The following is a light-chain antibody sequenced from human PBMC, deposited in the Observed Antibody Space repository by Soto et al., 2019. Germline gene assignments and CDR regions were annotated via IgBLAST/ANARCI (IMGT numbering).Light chain of an antibody. J-gene: IGKJ2*01. CDR2: ATS. CDR1: QGISNW. CDR3: HQANSFPYT. V-gene: IGKV1-12*01. Sequence: DIQMTQSPSSVSASVGDRVTITCRASQGISNWLAWYQQKAGKAPKLLIYATSTLQSGVPSRFRGSGSGTEFTLTSSSLQPDDVATYYCHQANSFPYTFGQGTKLEIK.